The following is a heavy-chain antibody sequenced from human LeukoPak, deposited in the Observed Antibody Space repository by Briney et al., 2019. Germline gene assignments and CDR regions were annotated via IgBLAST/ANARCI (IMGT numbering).Heavy chain of an antibody. CDR3: ARDDYYGSGSYIWFDP. CDR1: GYTFSSYG. CDR2: ISGYNGNT. Sequence: ASVKVSCKASGYTFSSYGISWVRQAPGQGLEWMGWISGYNGNTIYAQNLQGRVTMTTDTSTSTAYMELRGLRSDDTAVYYCARDDYYGSGSYIWFDPWGQGTLVTVSS. D-gene: IGHD3-10*01. J-gene: IGHJ5*02. V-gene: IGHV1-18*01.